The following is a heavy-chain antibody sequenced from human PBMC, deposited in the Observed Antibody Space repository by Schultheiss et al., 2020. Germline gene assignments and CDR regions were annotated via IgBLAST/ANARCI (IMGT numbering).Heavy chain of an antibody. CDR1: GFTFDDYA. V-gene: IGHV3-15*01. J-gene: IGHJ4*02. Sequence: GGSLRLSCAASGFTFDDYAMHWVRQAPGKGLEWVGRIKSKTDGGTTDYAAPVKGRFTISRDDSKNTLYLQMNSLKTEDTAVYYCTTDYNWFDYWGQGTLVTVSS. D-gene: IGHD1-20*01. CDR2: IKSKTDGGTT. CDR3: TTDYNWFDY.